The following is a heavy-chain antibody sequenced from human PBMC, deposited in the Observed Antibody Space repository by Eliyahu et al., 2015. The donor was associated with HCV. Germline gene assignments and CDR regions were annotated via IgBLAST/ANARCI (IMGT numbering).Heavy chain of an antibody. Sequence: EVQLVESGGGLVKPGGSLRLSCAASGFTFSSYSMNWVRQAPGKGLEWVSSISSSSSYIYYADSVKGRFTISRDNAKNSLYLQMNSLRAEDTAVYYCARARVPYGDYPSPDYWGQGTLVTVSS. D-gene: IGHD4-17*01. J-gene: IGHJ4*02. V-gene: IGHV3-21*01. CDR3: ARARVPYGDYPSPDY. CDR1: GFTFSSYS. CDR2: ISSSSSYI.